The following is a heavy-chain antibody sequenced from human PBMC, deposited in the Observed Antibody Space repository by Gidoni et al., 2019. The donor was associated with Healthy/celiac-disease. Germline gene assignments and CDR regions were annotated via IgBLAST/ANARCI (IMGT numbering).Heavy chain of an antibody. J-gene: IGHJ4*02. CDR3: ARQVVDCSSTSCYVGRFDY. D-gene: IGHD2-2*01. CDR1: GGSISSYD. V-gene: IGHV4-59*08. CDR2: IYYSGST. Sequence: QVQLQESGPGLVNPSAPLSLTCTAAGGSISSYDWSWIRQPPGKGLEWIGYIYYSGSTHYNPSLKSRVTISVDTSKNQFSLKLSSVTAADTAVYYCARQVVDCSSTSCYVGRFDYWGQGTLVTVSS.